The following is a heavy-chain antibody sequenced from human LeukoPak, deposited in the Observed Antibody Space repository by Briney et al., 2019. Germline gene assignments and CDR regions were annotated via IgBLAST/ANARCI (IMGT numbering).Heavy chain of an antibody. CDR3: ARDPSNTGGWYVYLDY. CDR2: INAYNGDT. J-gene: IGHJ4*02. Sequence: ASVKVSCKASGYTFNIYSIVWVRQAPGQGLEWMGWINAYNGDTKYAEKLQGRVTMTTDTSTSTAYMELRSVRSDDTAVYYCARDPSNTGGWYVYLDYWGQGTLVTVSS. V-gene: IGHV1-18*04. D-gene: IGHD2-15*01. CDR1: GYTFNIYS.